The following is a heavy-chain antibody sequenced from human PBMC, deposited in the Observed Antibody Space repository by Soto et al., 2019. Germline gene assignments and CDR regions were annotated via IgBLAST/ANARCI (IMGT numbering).Heavy chain of an antibody. CDR1: GDSVSSNSAA. CDR3: ARISMTTVTTSQFDY. Sequence: SQTLSLTCAISGDSVSSNSAAWNWIRQSPSRGLEWLGRTYYRSKWYNDYAVSVKSRITINPDTSKNQFYLQLNSVTPEDTAVYYCARISMTTVTTSQFDYWAQGTMATVYS. J-gene: IGHJ4*02. CDR2: TYYRSKWYN. V-gene: IGHV6-1*01. D-gene: IGHD4-17*01.